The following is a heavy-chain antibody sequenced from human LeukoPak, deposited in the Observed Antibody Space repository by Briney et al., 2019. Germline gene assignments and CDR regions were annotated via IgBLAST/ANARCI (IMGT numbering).Heavy chain of an antibody. D-gene: IGHD2-2*01. CDR3: ARRYCSSTSCSDAFDI. CDR1: GFTFSSYA. J-gene: IGHJ3*02. Sequence: GGSLRLSCAASGFTFSSYAMHWVRQAPGKGLEWVAFIRYDGSNKYYADSVKGRFTISRDNSKNTLYLQMNSLRAEDTAVYYCARRYCSSTSCSDAFDIWGQGTMVTVSS. V-gene: IGHV3-30*02. CDR2: IRYDGSNK.